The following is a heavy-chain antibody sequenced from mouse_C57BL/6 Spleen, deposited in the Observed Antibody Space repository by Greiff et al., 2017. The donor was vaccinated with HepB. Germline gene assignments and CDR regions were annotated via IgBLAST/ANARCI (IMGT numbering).Heavy chain of an antibody. CDR2: IDPNSGGT. D-gene: IGHD4-1*01. CDR3: AKCNSWDEEYYFDY. J-gene: IGHJ2*01. Sequence: VQLQQSGAELVKPGASVKLSCKASGYTFTSYWMHWVKQRPGRGLEWIGRIDPNSGGTKYNEKFKSKATLTVDKPSSTAYMQLSSLTSEDSAVYYCAKCNSWDEEYYFDYWGQGTTLTVSS. CDR1: GYTFTSYW. V-gene: IGHV1-72*01.